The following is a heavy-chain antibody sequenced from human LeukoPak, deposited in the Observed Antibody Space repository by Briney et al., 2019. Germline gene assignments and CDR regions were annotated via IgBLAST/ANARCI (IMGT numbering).Heavy chain of an antibody. CDR1: GFTVSNNY. V-gene: IGHV3-53*01. Sequence: GGSLRLSCAASGFTVSNNYMKWVRQAPGKGLEWVSVIYSSGGTYYADAVKGRFTISRDNSKNTVYLQMNSLRAEDTAVYYCAGASWGARIDYWGQGMLVTVSS. J-gene: IGHJ4*02. CDR2: IYSSGGT. D-gene: IGHD7-27*01. CDR3: AGASWGARIDY.